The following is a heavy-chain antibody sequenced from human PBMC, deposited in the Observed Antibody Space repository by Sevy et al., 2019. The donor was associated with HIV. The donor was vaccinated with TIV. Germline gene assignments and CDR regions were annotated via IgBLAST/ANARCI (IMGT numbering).Heavy chain of an antibody. CDR1: AGSLTSEAYY. J-gene: IGHJ4*02. V-gene: IGHV4-31*03. CDR3: VSHYDTSGYYFDY. Sequence: SETLSLTCSVSAGSLTSEAYYWSWIRQHPGKGLEWIGYIYHSGTTYYNPSLKSRVTMSIDTSKEYFSLNLSSVTAADTAVYYCVSHYDTSGYYFDYWGQGTVVTVSS. CDR2: IYHSGTT. D-gene: IGHD3-22*01.